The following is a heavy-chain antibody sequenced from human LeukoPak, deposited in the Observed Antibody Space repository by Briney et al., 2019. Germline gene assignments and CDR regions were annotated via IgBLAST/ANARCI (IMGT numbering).Heavy chain of an antibody. CDR3: ARVGGYCSSTSCLNWFDP. V-gene: IGHV4-4*07. D-gene: IGHD2-2*01. CDR2: IYTSGST. Sequence: SSETLSLTCTVSGGSISSYYWNWIRQPAGKGLEWIGRIYTSGSTNYNPSLKSRVTISVDKSKNQFSLKLSSVTAADTAVYYCARVGGYCSSTSCLNWFDPWGQGTLVTVSS. J-gene: IGHJ5*02. CDR1: GGSISSYY.